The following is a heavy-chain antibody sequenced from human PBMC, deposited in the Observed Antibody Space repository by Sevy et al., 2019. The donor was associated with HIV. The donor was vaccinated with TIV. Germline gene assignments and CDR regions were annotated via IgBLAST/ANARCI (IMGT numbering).Heavy chain of an antibody. CDR3: AREARITMIVVVIPNWFDP. V-gene: IGHV4-38-2*02. CDR1: GYSISSGYY. CDR2: IYHSGST. Sequence: SETLSLTCTVSGYSISSGYYWGWIRQPPGKGLEWIGSIYHSGSTYYNPSLKSRVTISVDTSKNQFSLKLSSVTAADTAVYYCAREARITMIVVVIPNWFDPWGQRTLVTVSS. D-gene: IGHD3-22*01. J-gene: IGHJ5*02.